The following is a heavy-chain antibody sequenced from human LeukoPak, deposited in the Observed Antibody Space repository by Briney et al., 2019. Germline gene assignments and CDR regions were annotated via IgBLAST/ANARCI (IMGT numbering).Heavy chain of an antibody. CDR3: ARVRRGYNGYDAFDY. CDR1: GFTFNNYG. J-gene: IGHJ4*02. D-gene: IGHD5-12*01. CDR2: ISANGGST. Sequence: GGTLRLSCAASGFTFNNYGLSWVRQAPGKGLEWFSAISANGGSTYYADSVKGRFTISRDNARNSLYLQMSSLRAEDTAIYYCARVRRGYNGYDAFDYWGQGTLVTVSS. V-gene: IGHV3-23*01.